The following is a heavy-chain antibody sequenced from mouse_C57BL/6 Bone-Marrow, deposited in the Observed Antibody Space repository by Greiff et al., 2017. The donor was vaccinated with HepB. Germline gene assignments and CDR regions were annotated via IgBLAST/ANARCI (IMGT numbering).Heavy chain of an antibody. CDR1: GFNIKNTY. V-gene: IGHV14-3*01. CDR3: ARGHYGSLYYFDY. J-gene: IGHJ2*01. D-gene: IGHD1-1*01. CDR2: IDPANGNT. Sequence: EVKLVESVAELVRPGASVKLSCTASGFNIKNTYMHWVKQRPEQGLEWIGRIDPANGNTKYAPKFQGKATITADTSSNTAYLQLSSLTSEDTAIYYCARGHYGSLYYFDYWGQGTTLTVSS.